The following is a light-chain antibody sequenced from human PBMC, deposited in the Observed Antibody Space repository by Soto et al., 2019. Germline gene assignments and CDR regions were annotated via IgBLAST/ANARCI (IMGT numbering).Light chain of an antibody. V-gene: IGLV2-8*01. CDR3: SPYVGTNSYV. CDR2: EVY. J-gene: IGLJ1*01. Sequence: QSVLTQPPSASGSPGQSVTISCTGTSSDVGGYNYVSWYQHHPGKAPKLIIYEVYKRPSGVPDRFSGSKSGNTAALTVSGLQAEDEADYYCSPYVGTNSYVFGTGTKVTVL. CDR1: SSDVGGYNY.